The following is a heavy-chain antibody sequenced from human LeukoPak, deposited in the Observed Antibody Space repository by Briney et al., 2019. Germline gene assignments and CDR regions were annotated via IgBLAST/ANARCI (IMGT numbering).Heavy chain of an antibody. D-gene: IGHD6-6*01. CDR1: GYTFTGYY. J-gene: IGHJ6*03. CDR3: ARDPSHYYYTDV. CDR2: INPKSGGT. Sequence: VSVKVSCKASGYTFTGYYMHWVRQAPGQGLEWMGWINPKSGGTKYAQKFQGRFTMTRDTSISTAYMELSRLRSDDTAVYYCARDPSHYYYTDVWGKGTTVIVSS. V-gene: IGHV1-2*02.